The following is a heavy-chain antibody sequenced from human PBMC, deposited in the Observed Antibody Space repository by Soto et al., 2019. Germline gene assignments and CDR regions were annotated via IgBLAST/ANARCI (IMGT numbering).Heavy chain of an antibody. CDR2: INHSGST. CDR3: ARVPFDRQVYYMDV. CDR1: GGSFSGYY. Sequence: PSETLSLTCAVYGGSFSGYYWSWIRQPPGKGLEWIGEINHSGSTNYNPSLKSRVTISVDTSKNQFSLKLSSVTAADTAVYYCARVPFDRQVYYMDVWDKGTTVTVSS. V-gene: IGHV4-34*01. J-gene: IGHJ6*03.